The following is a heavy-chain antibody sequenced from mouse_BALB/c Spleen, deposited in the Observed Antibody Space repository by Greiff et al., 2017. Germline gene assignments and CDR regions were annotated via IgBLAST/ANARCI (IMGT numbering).Heavy chain of an antibody. CDR2: INPSSGYT. Sequence: VKLVESAAELARPGASVKMSCKASGYTFTSYTMHWVKQRPGQGLEWIGYINPSSGYTEYNQKFKDKTTLTADKSSSTAYMQLSSLTSEDSAVYYCARNLLLRHYAMDYWGQGTSVTVSS. CDR1: GYTFTSYT. J-gene: IGHJ4*01. CDR3: ARNLLLRHYAMDY. D-gene: IGHD1-1*01. V-gene: IGHV1-4*02.